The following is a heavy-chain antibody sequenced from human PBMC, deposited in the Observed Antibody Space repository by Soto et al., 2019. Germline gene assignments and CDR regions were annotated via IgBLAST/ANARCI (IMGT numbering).Heavy chain of an antibody. J-gene: IGHJ6*03. D-gene: IGHD3-10*01. CDR2: IYWDDDK. Sequence: GLELEWLALIYWDDDKRSSPSLKSRLTITKDTSKNQVVLTMTNMDPVDTATYYCAHIPGSGQLLYSYYYYMDVWGKGTTVTVSS. CDR3: AHIPGSGQLLYSYYYYMDV. V-gene: IGHV2-5*02.